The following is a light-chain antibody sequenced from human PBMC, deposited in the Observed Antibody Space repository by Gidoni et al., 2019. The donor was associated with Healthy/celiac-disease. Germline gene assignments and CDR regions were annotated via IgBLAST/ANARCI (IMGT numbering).Light chain of an antibody. Sequence: ELVMTQSPPTLSVSPGERATLSCRASQSVNSNLAWYQQKPGQAPRLLIYGASTRATGIPARFSGSGSGTEFTLTISSLQSEDFAVYYCQQYNNWPPLTFGGGTKVEIK. CDR2: GAS. V-gene: IGKV3-15*01. J-gene: IGKJ4*01. CDR3: QQYNNWPPLT. CDR1: QSVNSN.